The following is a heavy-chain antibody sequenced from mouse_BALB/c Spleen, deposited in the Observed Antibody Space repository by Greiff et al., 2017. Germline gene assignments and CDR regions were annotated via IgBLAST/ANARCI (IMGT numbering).Heavy chain of an antibody. J-gene: IGHJ4*01. V-gene: IGHV1S81*02. CDR3: ARGDYDYAMDY. D-gene: IGHD2-4*01. CDR1: GYTFTSYW. Sequence: VQLQQPGAELVKPGASVKLSCKASGYTFTSYWMHWVKQRPGQGLEWIGEINPSNGRTNYNEKFKSKATLTVDKSSSTAYMQLSSLTSEDSAVYYCARGDYDYAMDYWGQGTSVTVSS. CDR2: INPSNGRT.